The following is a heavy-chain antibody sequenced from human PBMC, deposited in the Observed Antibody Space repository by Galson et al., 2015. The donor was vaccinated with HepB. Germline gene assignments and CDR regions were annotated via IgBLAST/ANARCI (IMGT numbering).Heavy chain of an antibody. J-gene: IGHJ4*02. V-gene: IGHV1-18*01. CDR3: ARAYAPQGSNYFDC. CDR2: ISAYNGNT. CDR1: GYTFTSYG. Sequence: SVKVSCKASGYTFTSYGISWVRQAPGQGLEWMGWISAYNGNTNYAQKLQGRVTMTTDTSTSTAYMELRSPRCDDTAVYYCARAYAPQGSNYFDCWGQGTLVTVSS. D-gene: IGHD3-10*01.